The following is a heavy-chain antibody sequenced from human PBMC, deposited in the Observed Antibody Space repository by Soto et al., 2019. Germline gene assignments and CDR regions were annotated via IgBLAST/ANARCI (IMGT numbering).Heavy chain of an antibody. J-gene: IGHJ4*02. V-gene: IGHV1-2*04. D-gene: IGHD4-17*01. CDR2: INPNSGGT. CDR1: GDGFTSCD. CDR3: ARRGVYGDYNDY. Sequence: VSVEVSWEACGDGFTSCDLSWVRQATGQGLEWMGWINPNSGGTNYAQKFQGWVTMTRDTSISTAYMELSRLRSDDTAVYYCARRGVYGDYNDYWGQGTLVTVSS.